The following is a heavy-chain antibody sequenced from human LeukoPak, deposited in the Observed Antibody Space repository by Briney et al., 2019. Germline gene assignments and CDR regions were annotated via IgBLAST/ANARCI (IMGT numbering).Heavy chain of an antibody. V-gene: IGHV3-48*04. Sequence: PGGSLRLSCAASGFTFTSYGMSWVRQAPGKGLEWVSYISSSGSTIYYADSVKGRSTISRDNAKNSLYLQMNSLRAEDTAVYYCAELGITMIGGVWGKGTTVTISS. CDR3: AELGITMIGGV. CDR2: ISSSGSTI. J-gene: IGHJ6*04. CDR1: GFTFTSYG. D-gene: IGHD3-10*02.